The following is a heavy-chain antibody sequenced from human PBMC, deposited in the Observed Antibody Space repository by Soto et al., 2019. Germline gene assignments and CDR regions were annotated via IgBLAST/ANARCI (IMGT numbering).Heavy chain of an antibody. CDR3: GKNIGTFYRVLEN. Sequence: PGGSLRLPCEAPVFNLIDYAMTWVRQAPSKGLEWVSSISSSGGSTYSADSVKGRVTISRDGFKNTLYLQIHSLAAEATAVYYCGKNIGTFYRVLENWGQGTLVTVSS. D-gene: IGHD3-3*01. J-gene: IGHJ4*02. CDR1: VFNLIDYA. V-gene: IGHV3-23*01. CDR2: ISSSGGST.